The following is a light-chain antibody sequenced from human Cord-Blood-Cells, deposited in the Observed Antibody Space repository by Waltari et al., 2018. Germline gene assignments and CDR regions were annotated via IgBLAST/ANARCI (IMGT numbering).Light chain of an antibody. CDR1: SSNIGSNY. CDR3: AAWEDSLSGWV. Sequence: QSVLTQPPSASGTPGQRVTISCSGSSSNIGSNYVYWYQQLPGTAPKLLIYRNNQRPSGVPGRFSGSKAGTSASLAISGLRSEDEADYYCAAWEDSLSGWVFGGGTKLTVL. J-gene: IGLJ3*02. V-gene: IGLV1-47*01. CDR2: RNN.